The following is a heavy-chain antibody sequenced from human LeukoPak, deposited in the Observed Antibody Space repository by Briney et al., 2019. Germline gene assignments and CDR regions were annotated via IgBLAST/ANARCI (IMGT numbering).Heavy chain of an antibody. CDR1: GGSISSYY. Sequence: SETLSLTCTVSGGSISSYYWSWIRQPPGKGLEWIGYIYTSGSTNYNPSLKSRVTISVDTSKNQFSLKLSSVTAADTAVYYCARHPVAIYYLDYWGQGTLVTVSS. D-gene: IGHD2-15*01. J-gene: IGHJ4*02. CDR3: ARHPVAIYYLDY. V-gene: IGHV4-4*09. CDR2: IYTSGST.